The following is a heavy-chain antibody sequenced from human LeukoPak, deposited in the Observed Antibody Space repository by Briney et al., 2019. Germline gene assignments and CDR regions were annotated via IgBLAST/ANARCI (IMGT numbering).Heavy chain of an antibody. CDR2: INPSGGST. Sequence: ASVKVSCKASGYTFTSYYMHWVRQAPGQGLEWMGTINPSGGSTSYAQKFQGRVTMTRDTSTSTVYMELSSLRSEDTAVYYCARAYCSGGSCYSYWFDPWGQGTLVTVSS. V-gene: IGHV1-46*01. CDR1: GYTFTSYY. CDR3: ARAYCSGGSCYSYWFDP. J-gene: IGHJ5*02. D-gene: IGHD2-15*01.